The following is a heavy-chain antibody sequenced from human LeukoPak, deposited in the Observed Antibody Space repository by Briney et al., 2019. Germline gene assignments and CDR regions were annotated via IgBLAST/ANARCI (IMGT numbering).Heavy chain of an antibody. CDR2: ISGYNGNT. D-gene: IGHD3/OR15-3a*01. V-gene: IGHV1-18*04. J-gene: IGHJ4*02. CDR3: ARGWDWIPV. Sequence: GESLKISCKGSGYSFTSYWISWVRQAPGQGLEWMGWISGYNGNTNYAQKLQGRVTMTTDTSTSTAYMELRSLRFDDTAVYYCARGWDWIPVWGQGTLVTVSS. CDR1: GYSFTSYW.